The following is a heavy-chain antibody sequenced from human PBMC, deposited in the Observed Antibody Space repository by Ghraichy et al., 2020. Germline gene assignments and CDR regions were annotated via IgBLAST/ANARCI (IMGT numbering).Heavy chain of an antibody. D-gene: IGHD4-17*01. Sequence: GGSLRLSCAASGFTFSSYWMSWVRQAPGKGLEWVANIKEDGSEKYYVDSVKGRFTISRDNAKNSLYLQMNSLRAEDTAVYYCARDLGYGDYESAFDIWGQGTMVTVSS. V-gene: IGHV3-7*04. CDR3: ARDLGYGDYESAFDI. J-gene: IGHJ3*02. CDR2: IKEDGSEK. CDR1: GFTFSSYW.